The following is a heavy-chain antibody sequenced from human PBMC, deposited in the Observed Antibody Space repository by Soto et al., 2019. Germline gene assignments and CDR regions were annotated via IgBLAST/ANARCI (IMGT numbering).Heavy chain of an antibody. J-gene: IGHJ4*02. D-gene: IGHD6-6*01. CDR3: AHTRVRLRTYPFDY. V-gene: IGHV2-5*02. CDR2: IYWDDDK. CDR1: GFSLSPSGVG. Sequence: QITLRESGPTLVKPTQTLTLTCTFSGFSLSPSGVGVGWIRQPPGKALEWLALIYWDDDKRYSPSLKSRLTITNDTSKNQVVLTITNMDPVDTATYYCAHTRVRLRTYPFDYWGQGALVTVSS.